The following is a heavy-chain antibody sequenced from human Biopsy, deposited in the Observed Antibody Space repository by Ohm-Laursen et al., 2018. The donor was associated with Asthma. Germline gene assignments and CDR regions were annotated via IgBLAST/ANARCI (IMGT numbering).Heavy chain of an antibody. V-gene: IGHV4-61*01. D-gene: IGHD2-15*01. CDR2: ISYSGST. Sequence: SETLSLTCTVSGGSVSSGSYYWSWIRQPPGKGLAWVSYISYSGSTDYNPSLKSRLTISMDTSKNQFSLKLSSVTAADTAVYYCARAPTTLRYFDLWGRGTLVTVSS. J-gene: IGHJ2*01. CDR1: GGSVSSGSYY. CDR3: ARAPTTLRYFDL.